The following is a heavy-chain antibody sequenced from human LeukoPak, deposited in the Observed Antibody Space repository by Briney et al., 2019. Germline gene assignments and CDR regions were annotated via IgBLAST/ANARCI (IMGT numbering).Heavy chain of an antibody. CDR2: INHSGST. V-gene: IGHV4-34*01. CDR3: ARQSSSGAFDI. Sequence: SETLSLTCSVSGGSISSYYWNWIRQPPGKGLEWIGEINHSGSTNYNPSLKSRVTISVDTSKNQFSLKLSSVTAADTAVYYCARQSSSGAFDIWGQGTMVTVSS. D-gene: IGHD6-6*01. CDR1: GGSISSYY. J-gene: IGHJ3*02.